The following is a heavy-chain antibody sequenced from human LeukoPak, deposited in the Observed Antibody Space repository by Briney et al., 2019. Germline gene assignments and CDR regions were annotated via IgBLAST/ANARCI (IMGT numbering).Heavy chain of an antibody. CDR2: ISSSGSTI. CDR3: ARDRRFDSSGYCGNWFDP. Sequence: PGGSLRLSCAASGFTFSSYEMNWVRQAPGKGLEWVSYISSSGSTIYYADSVKGRFTISRDNAKNSLYLQMNSLRAEDTAVYYCARDRRFDSSGYCGNWFDPWGQGTLVTVSS. CDR1: GFTFSSYE. V-gene: IGHV3-48*03. D-gene: IGHD3-22*01. J-gene: IGHJ5*02.